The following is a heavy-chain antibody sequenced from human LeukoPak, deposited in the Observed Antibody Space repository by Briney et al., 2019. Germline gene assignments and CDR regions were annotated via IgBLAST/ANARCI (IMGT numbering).Heavy chain of an antibody. CDR1: GGSFSGYY. Sequence: SETLSLTCAVYGGSFSGYYWSWIRQPPGKGLEWIGEINHSGSTNYNPSLKSRVTISVDTSKNQFSLKLSSVTAADTAVHYCARQKITIFGVVRRYYFDYWGQGTLVTVSS. J-gene: IGHJ4*02. CDR2: INHSGST. CDR3: ARQKITIFGVVRRYYFDY. V-gene: IGHV4-34*01. D-gene: IGHD3-3*01.